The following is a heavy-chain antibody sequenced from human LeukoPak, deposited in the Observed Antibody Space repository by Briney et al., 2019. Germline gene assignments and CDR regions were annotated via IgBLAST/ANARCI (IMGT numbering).Heavy chain of an antibody. Sequence: PSETLSLTCTVSGGSISNYYWSWIRQPPGKGLEWIGYIYYSGSTDYNPSLKSRVTISVDTSENHFSLMLTFVTGADTAVYYCARSPSRDGYNNLILFENWGQGTLVTVSS. CDR3: ARSPSRDGYNNLILFEN. CDR2: IYYSGST. CDR1: GGSISNYY. J-gene: IGHJ4*02. V-gene: IGHV4-59*08. D-gene: IGHD5-24*01.